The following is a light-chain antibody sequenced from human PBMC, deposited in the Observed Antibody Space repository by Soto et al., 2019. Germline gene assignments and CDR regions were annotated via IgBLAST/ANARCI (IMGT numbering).Light chain of an antibody. CDR1: QSVLYSSNNKNY. J-gene: IGKJ1*01. CDR3: QQYYSTPWT. Sequence: DIVMTQSPDSLAVSLGERATINCKYSQSVLYSSNNKNYLAWYQQKPGQPPKLLIYWASTRESGVPDRFSGSGSGTDFPLTISSLQAEDVAVYYCQQYYSTPWTFGQGTKVEIK. CDR2: WAS. V-gene: IGKV4-1*01.